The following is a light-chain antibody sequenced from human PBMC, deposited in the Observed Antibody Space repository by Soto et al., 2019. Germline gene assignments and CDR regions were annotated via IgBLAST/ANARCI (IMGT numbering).Light chain of an antibody. CDR3: SSYTSSRSDYV. Sequence: QSALTQPPSVSGSPGQTITISCTGTSCDVGGDNYVSWYQQHPGKAPKLLIYDDSNRPSGVSDRFSGSKSGNTASLTISGLQAEDEADYYCSSYTSSRSDYVFGTGTKLTVL. CDR2: DDS. CDR1: SCDVGGDNY. J-gene: IGLJ1*01. V-gene: IGLV2-14*01.